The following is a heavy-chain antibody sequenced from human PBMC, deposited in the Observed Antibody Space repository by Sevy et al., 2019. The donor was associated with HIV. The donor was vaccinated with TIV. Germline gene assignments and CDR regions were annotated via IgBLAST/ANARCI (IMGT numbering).Heavy chain of an antibody. Sequence: GSLRLSCAASEFTFSTYAMSWVRQAPGKGLEWVSAISGSGGSTYYVDSVKGRFTISRDNSKNTLYLQMNSLRAEDTAVYYCAKVSGRYGDYPYFDYWGQGTLVTVSS. D-gene: IGHD4-17*01. CDR1: EFTFSTYA. V-gene: IGHV3-23*01. CDR2: ISGSGGST. J-gene: IGHJ4*02. CDR3: AKVSGRYGDYPYFDY.